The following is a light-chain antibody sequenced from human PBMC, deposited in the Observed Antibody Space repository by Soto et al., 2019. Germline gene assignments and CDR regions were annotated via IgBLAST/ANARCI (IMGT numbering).Light chain of an antibody. CDR2: DAS. Sequence: DIQMTQTPSSLSASIGDRVTITCQASQHINIYLSWYQHQPGKAPKLLIFDASNLATGVPSRFSGSGSGTDFTFTISSLQPEDFATYYCQQYHNFPITFGQGTRLEIK. J-gene: IGKJ5*01. CDR3: QQYHNFPIT. CDR1: QHINIY. V-gene: IGKV1-33*01.